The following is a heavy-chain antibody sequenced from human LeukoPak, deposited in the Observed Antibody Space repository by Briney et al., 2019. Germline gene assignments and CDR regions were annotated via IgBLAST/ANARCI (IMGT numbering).Heavy chain of an antibody. CDR3: AKDWNILTGRNCFDP. J-gene: IGHJ5*02. V-gene: IGHV1-18*01. D-gene: IGHD3-9*01. Sequence: ASVKVSCKASGYIFNNYGISWVRRAPGQGLEWMGWVSSYNGDTNYAQKFQDRATMSTDTSTSTAYMELRSLRFDDTAIYYCAKDWNILTGRNCFDPWGQGTLVTVSS. CDR1: GYIFNNYG. CDR2: VSSYNGDT.